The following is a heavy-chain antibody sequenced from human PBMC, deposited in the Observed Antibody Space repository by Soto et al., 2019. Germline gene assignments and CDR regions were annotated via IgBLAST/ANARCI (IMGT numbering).Heavy chain of an antibody. Sequence: PGGSLRLSCAASGFSFSSYSMNWVRQAPGKGLEWVSYISSSSYTMIYADSVKGRFTISRDNAKNSLYLQMNSLRAEDTAVYYCARDPGGPDGPGDYWGQGTLVTVSS. J-gene: IGHJ4*02. V-gene: IGHV3-48*01. CDR1: GFSFSSYS. D-gene: IGHD2-15*01. CDR2: ISSSSYTM. CDR3: ARDPGGPDGPGDY.